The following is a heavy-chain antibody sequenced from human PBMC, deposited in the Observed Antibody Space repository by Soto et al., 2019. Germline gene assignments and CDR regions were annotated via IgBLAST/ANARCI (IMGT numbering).Heavy chain of an antibody. Sequence: ASVKVSCKVSGYTLTELSMHLVRQAPGKGLEWMGGFDPEDGETIYAQKFQGRVTMTEDTSTDTAYMELSSLRSEDTAVYYCATGGHSSGWYFDYWGQGTLVTVSS. CDR3: ATGGHSSGWYFDY. CDR1: GYTLTELS. J-gene: IGHJ4*02. D-gene: IGHD6-19*01. V-gene: IGHV1-24*01. CDR2: FDPEDGET.